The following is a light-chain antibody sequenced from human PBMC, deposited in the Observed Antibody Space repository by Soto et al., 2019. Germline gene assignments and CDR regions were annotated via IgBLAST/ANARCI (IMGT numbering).Light chain of an antibody. Sequence: EIVMTQSPATLSVSPEERATLSCRASQSVGSNLAWYQQKPGQAPRLLICGASTRATGIPARFTGSGSGTEFTLTISSLTSEAFAVYYCQQSNNWPPFTFGTGTKVDIK. J-gene: IGKJ3*01. CDR2: GAS. V-gene: IGKV3-15*01. CDR3: QQSNNWPPFT. CDR1: QSVGSN.